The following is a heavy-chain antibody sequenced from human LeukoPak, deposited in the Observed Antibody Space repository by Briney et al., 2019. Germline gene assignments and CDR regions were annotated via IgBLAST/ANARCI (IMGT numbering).Heavy chain of an antibody. CDR3: ARDRREYCSGGSCYPYYYYYYMDV. Sequence: SETLSLTCTVSGGSISSGSYYWSWIRQPAGKGLEWIGRIYTSGSTNYNPSLKSRVTISVDTSKNRFSLKLSSVTAADTAVYYCARDRREYCSGGSCYPYYYYYYMDVWGKGTTVTISS. CDR2: IYTSGST. CDR1: GGSISSGSYY. D-gene: IGHD2-15*01. V-gene: IGHV4-61*02. J-gene: IGHJ6*03.